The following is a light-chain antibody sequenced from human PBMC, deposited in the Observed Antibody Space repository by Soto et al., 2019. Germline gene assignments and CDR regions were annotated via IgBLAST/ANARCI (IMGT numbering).Light chain of an antibody. Sequence: EIVLTQSPATLSSFPGDRVTLSCRASQAVNTRLAWYQHKPGQAPRLLIYLASNRAAGVPARFSGSGSGTDFTLTISDVEPEDFAVYYCNQRQSWPRTFGQGIKVEIX. J-gene: IGKJ1*01. CDR1: QAVNTR. CDR2: LAS. V-gene: IGKV3-11*01. CDR3: NQRQSWPRT.